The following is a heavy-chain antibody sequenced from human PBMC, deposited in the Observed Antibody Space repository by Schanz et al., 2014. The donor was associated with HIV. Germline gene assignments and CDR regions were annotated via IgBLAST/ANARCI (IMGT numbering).Heavy chain of an antibody. Sequence: VQLVESGGGLVKPGGSLRLSCAASGFTFSSYGMHWVRQAPGKGLEWVALISYDGNTKYYADSVKGRFSISRDKSKNTLYLQMNRLRAEDTAVYYCAKDRRGGYQFLYGLDVWGQGTTVTVSS. D-gene: IGHD2-2*01. CDR2: ISYDGNTK. CDR3: AKDRRGGYQFLYGLDV. V-gene: IGHV3-30*18. CDR1: GFTFSSYG. J-gene: IGHJ6*02.